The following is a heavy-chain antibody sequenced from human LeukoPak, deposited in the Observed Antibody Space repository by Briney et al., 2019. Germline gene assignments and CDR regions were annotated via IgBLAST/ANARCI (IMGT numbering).Heavy chain of an antibody. CDR3: ASAAYYYDSSGFDY. D-gene: IGHD3-22*01. CDR2: ISHSGST. Sequence: SGTLSLTCTVSGGSISSFYSSWIRQPPRKGLEWVGEISHSGSTNYNPSLKSRVTISVDTSKNQFSLKLNSVTAADTAVYYCASAAYYYDSSGFDYWGQGTLVTVSS. J-gene: IGHJ4*02. V-gene: IGHV4-34*01. CDR1: GGSISSFY.